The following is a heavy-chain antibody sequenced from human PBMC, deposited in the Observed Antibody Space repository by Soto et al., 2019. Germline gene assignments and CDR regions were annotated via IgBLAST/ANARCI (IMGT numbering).Heavy chain of an antibody. CDR2: IKSKTNGGTT. CDR1: CLTFSNAG. V-gene: IGHV3-15*07. CDR3: VTEAMASYYLDD. D-gene: IGHD2-8*01. J-gene: IGHJ4*02. Sequence: EVRLVESGGGLVKPGGSRRLSCAASCLTFSNAGMNWVRQAPGKGLEWVGRIKSKTNGGTTDYAAPVKDRFTISRDDSKKTLYLQMNSLNTEDTAVYYCVTEAMASYYLDDWGQGTLVTVSS.